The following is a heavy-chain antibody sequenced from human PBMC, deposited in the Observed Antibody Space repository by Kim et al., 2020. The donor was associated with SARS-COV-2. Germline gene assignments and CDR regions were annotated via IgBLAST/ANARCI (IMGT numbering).Heavy chain of an antibody. Sequence: GGSLRLSCAASGFTFSDYYMSWIRQAPGKGLEWVSYISSSGSTIYYADSVKGRFTISRDNAKNSLYLQMNSLRAEDTAVYYCARDTALLWFGENPGAFDIWGQGTMVTVSS. J-gene: IGHJ3*02. CDR2: ISSSGSTI. D-gene: IGHD3-10*01. CDR1: GFTFSDYY. V-gene: IGHV3-11*04. CDR3: ARDTALLWFGENPGAFDI.